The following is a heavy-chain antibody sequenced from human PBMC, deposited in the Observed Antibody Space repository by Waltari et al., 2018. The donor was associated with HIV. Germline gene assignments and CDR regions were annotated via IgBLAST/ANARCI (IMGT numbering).Heavy chain of an antibody. D-gene: IGHD3-16*01. CDR1: GYPFFAFF. CDR2: LNPRSGDT. CDR3: HRPWDSDHWGSDL. J-gene: IGHJ4*01. V-gene: IGHV1-2*02. Sequence: QDHLIQSGPALKKPGASLMFSCRPSGYPFFAFFIHGVRQAPGQGLEWMGELNPRSGDTEYAQKFRGRVTLTGDTSVNTAYLDLKGLRFDDTATYFCHRPWDSDHWGSDLWGQGTLVIVS.